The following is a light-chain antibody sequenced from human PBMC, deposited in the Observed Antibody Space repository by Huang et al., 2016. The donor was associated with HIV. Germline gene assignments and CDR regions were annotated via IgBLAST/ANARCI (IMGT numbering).Light chain of an antibody. CDR3: QQANSFPLIT. V-gene: IGKV1-12*01. Sequence: DIQMTQSPSFVSASVGDRVTIDCRASQWISSGLAWYQQKPGKAPKLLIYAASSLQSGVPTRFSGSGSGTDFTLTISDLQPDDFATYFCQQANSFPLITFGQGTRLDIK. CDR1: QWISSG. CDR2: AAS. J-gene: IGKJ5*01.